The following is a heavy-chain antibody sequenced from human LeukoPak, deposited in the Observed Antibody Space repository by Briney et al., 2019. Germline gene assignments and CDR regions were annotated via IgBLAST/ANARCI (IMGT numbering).Heavy chain of an antibody. J-gene: IGHJ4*02. CDR1: GFTFSSYG. V-gene: IGHV4-59*01. D-gene: IGHD4-11*01. CDR3: ARYPYRYFDY. Sequence: GSLRLSCAASGFTFSSYGMHWIRQPPGKGLEWIGYIYYSGSTNYNPSLKSRVTISVDTSKNQFSLKLSSVTAADTAVYYCARYPYRYFDYWGQGTLVTVSS. CDR2: IYYSGST.